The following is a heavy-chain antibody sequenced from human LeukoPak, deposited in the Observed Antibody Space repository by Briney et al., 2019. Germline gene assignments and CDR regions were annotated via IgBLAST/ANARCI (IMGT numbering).Heavy chain of an antibody. D-gene: IGHD1-14*01. CDR3: ASVIIRGVESEPRSFDY. CDR1: GGSFSGYY. CDR2: INHSGST. Sequence: PSETLSLTCAVYGGSFSGYYWSWIRQPPGKGLEWIGEINHSGSTNYNPSLKSRVTISVDTSKNQFSLKLSSVTAADTAVYYCASVIIRGVESEPRSFDYWGQGTLVTVSS. V-gene: IGHV4-34*01. J-gene: IGHJ4*02.